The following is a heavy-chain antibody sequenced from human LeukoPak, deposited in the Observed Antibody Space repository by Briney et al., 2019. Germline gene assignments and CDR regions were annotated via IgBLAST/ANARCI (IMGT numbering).Heavy chain of an antibody. CDR1: GFTFSSYS. J-gene: IGHJ4*02. CDR3: ARRVPFYYGDSH. CDR2: ISSSSYI. D-gene: IGHD4-17*01. Sequence: GGSLRLSCAASGFTFSSYSMNWVRQAPGKGLEWVSSISSSSYIYYADSVKGRFTISRDNAKNSLYLQMNSLRAEDTAVYYCARRVPFYYGDSHWGQGTLVTVSS. V-gene: IGHV3-21*01.